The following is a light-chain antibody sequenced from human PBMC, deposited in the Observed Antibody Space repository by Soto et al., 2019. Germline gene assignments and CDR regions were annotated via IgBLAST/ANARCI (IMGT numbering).Light chain of an antibody. CDR1: TSDIGGYDF. V-gene: IGLV2-14*03. Sequence: QSVLTQPTSVSASPGQSITISCTGTTSDIGGYDFVSWYQHHPGKVPKLMIYDVTHRPSGVSDRFSGSKSGNTASLTISGLQAEDEADYYCSSYTSSNTLVLFGGGTKLTVL. J-gene: IGLJ2*01. CDR3: SSYTSSNTLVL. CDR2: DVT.